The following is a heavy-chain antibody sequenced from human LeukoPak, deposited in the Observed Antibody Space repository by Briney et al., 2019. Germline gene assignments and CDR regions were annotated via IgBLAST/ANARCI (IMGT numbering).Heavy chain of an antibody. CDR2: ISSSGSYI. CDR3: ARDAIVRGFDP. D-gene: IGHD2/OR15-2a*01. Sequence: GGSLRLACAASRFTFSSYTMTWVRQAPGKGLEWVSSISSSGSYIYYADSVKGRYTISRDNAKNSLYLQMNSLRAEDTAVYYCARDAIVRGFDPWGQGTLVTVSS. V-gene: IGHV3-21*01. CDR1: RFTFSSYT. J-gene: IGHJ5*02.